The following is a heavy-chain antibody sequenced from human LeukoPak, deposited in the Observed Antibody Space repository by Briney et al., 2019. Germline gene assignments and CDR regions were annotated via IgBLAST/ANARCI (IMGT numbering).Heavy chain of an antibody. J-gene: IGHJ4*02. CDR3: AREEVSGSFDPHFDY. Sequence: GRFTISRDNAKNSLYLQMNSLRAEDTAVYCCAREEVSGSFDPHFDYWGQGTLVTVSS. D-gene: IGHD1-26*01. V-gene: IGHV3-11*06.